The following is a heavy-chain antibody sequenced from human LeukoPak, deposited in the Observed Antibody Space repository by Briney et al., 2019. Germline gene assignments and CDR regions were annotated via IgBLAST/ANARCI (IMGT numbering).Heavy chain of an antibody. CDR3: TRLLISGSGSNDAFDI. D-gene: IGHD6-19*01. CDR2: IRTKANSYAT. J-gene: IGHJ3*02. Sequence: GGSLKLSCAASGYTFSSSAMHWVRQAPGKGLEWVGRIRTKANSYATAYAASVKGRFTISRDDSKNTEYLQMNSLKPEDTAVYYCTRLLISGSGSNDAFDIWGQGTMVTVSS. V-gene: IGHV3-73*01. CDR1: GYTFSSSA.